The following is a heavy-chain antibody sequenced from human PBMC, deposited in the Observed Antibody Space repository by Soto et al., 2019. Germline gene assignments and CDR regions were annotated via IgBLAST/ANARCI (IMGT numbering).Heavy chain of an antibody. CDR2: ISGSGGST. CDR3: AKDHGGNSNTFDY. D-gene: IGHD2-21*02. CDR1: GFTFSSYA. J-gene: IGHJ4*02. V-gene: IGHV3-23*01. Sequence: EVQLLESGGGLVQPGGSLRLSCAASGFTFSSYAMSWVRQAPGKGLEWVSAISGSGGSTYYADSVKGRFTISRDNSKNTLYLQMNSLRAEDTAVSYCAKDHGGNSNTFDYWGQGTLVTVSS.